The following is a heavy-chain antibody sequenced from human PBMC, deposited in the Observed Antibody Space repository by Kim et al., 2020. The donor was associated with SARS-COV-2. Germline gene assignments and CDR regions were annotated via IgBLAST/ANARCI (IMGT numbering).Heavy chain of an antibody. CDR1: GFTVSSNY. Sequence: GGSLRLSCAASGFTVSSNYMSWVRQAPGKGLEWVSVIYSGGSTYYADSVKGRFTISRDNSKNTLYLQMNSLRAEDTAVYYCARESNSGTSDFDYWGQGTLVTVSS. CDR3: ARESNSGTSDFDY. D-gene: IGHD4-4*01. V-gene: IGHV3-66*01. J-gene: IGHJ4*02. CDR2: IYSGGST.